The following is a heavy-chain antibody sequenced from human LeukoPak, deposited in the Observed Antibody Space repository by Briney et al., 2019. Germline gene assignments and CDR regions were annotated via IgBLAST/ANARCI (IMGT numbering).Heavy chain of an antibody. Sequence: PGGSLRLSCAASGFTFSSYAMSWVRQAPGKGLEWVSGISWNSGSIGYADSVKGRFTISRDNAKNSLYLQMISLRAEDTAFYYCAKDSTDWYFDHWGRGTLVTVSS. D-gene: IGHD4-17*01. J-gene: IGHJ2*01. V-gene: IGHV3-9*01. CDR1: GFTFSSYA. CDR3: AKDSTDWYFDH. CDR2: ISWNSGSI.